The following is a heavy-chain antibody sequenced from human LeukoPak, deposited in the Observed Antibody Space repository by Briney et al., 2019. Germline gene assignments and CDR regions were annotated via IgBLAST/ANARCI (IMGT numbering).Heavy chain of an antibody. Sequence: GGSLRLSCAASGFTFSSYEMNWVGQAPGKGLEWGSYISGSGRTMAYADSVKGRFTISRDNAKNSLYLQMNSLRVEDTAVYHCARGGLYGYDVFDYWGQGTLVTVSS. CDR1: GFTFSSYE. CDR3: ARGGLYGYDVFDY. D-gene: IGHD5-12*01. CDR2: ISGSGRTM. V-gene: IGHV3-48*03. J-gene: IGHJ4*02.